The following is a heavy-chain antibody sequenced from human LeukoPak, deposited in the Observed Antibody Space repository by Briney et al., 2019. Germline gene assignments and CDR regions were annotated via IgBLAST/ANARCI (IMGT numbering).Heavy chain of an antibody. Sequence: SVKVSCKASGGTFSSYAISWVRQAPGQGLEWMGRIIPILGIANYAQKFQGRVTITADKSTSTAYMELSSLRSEDTAVYYCARSGYSSGGFDPWGQGTLVTVSS. D-gene: IGHD6-19*01. CDR3: ARSGYSSGGFDP. CDR2: IIPILGIA. J-gene: IGHJ5*02. CDR1: GGTFSSYA. V-gene: IGHV1-69*04.